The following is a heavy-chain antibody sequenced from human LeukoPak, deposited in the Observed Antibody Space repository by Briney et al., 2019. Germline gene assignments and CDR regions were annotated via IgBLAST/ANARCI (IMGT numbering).Heavy chain of an antibody. Sequence: GASVTVSCKASGYTFTSYYMHWVRQAPGQGLEWMEIINPSGGSTSYAQKFQGRVTVTRDTSTSTVYMELSSLRSEDTAVYYCARDQGLWFGELFHDDNWFDPWGQGTLVTVSS. CDR2: INPSGGST. D-gene: IGHD3-10*01. V-gene: IGHV1-46*01. CDR3: ARDQGLWFGELFHDDNWFDP. J-gene: IGHJ5*02. CDR1: GYTFTSYY.